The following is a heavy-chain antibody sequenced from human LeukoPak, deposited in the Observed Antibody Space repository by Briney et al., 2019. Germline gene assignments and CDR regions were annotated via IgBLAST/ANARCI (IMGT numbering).Heavy chain of an antibody. CDR3: ARDVNNYFDY. Sequence: GGSLRLSCAASGFILTAYGMHWVRQAPGKGLEWVAVISHDLTYQAYADSVKGRFTISRDDSKNTLYVQMNSLRTEDTAFYYCARDVNNYFDYWGLGTLVTVSS. CDR2: ISHDLTYQ. J-gene: IGHJ4*02. CDR1: GFILTAYG. V-gene: IGHV3-30*03.